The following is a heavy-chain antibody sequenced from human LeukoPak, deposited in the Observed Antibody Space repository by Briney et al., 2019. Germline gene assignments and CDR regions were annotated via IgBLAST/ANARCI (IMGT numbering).Heavy chain of an antibody. CDR3: ARGRVYGDYVPFDY. V-gene: IGHV3-23*01. CDR1: GFTFSSYT. J-gene: IGHJ4*02. D-gene: IGHD4-17*01. CDR2: ISGSGGST. Sequence: GGALRLSCAASGFTFSSYTMSWVRQAPGKGLEWVSGISGSGGSTYYADSVKGRFTISRDNSKNALYLQLNSLRAEDTAVYYCARGRVYGDYVPFDYWGQGTLVTVSS.